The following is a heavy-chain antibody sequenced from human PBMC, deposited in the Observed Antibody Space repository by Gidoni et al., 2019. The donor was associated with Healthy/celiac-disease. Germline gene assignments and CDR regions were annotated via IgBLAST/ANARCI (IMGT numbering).Heavy chain of an antibody. CDR2: IWYDGSNK. J-gene: IGHJ6*02. Sequence: VQLVESGGGVVQPGRSLRLSCAASGFTFSSYGMHWVRQAPGKGLEWVAVIWYDGSNKYYADSVKGRVTISRDNSKNTLYLQMNSLRAEDTAVYYCARGVYYDFWSGYYYYYGMDVWGQGTTVTVSS. D-gene: IGHD3-3*01. V-gene: IGHV3-33*01. CDR1: GFTFSSYG. CDR3: ARGVYYDFWSGYYYYYGMDV.